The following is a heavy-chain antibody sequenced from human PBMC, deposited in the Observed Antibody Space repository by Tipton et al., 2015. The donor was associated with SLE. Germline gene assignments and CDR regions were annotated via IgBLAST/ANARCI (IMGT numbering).Heavy chain of an antibody. CDR1: RFTFSSYW. V-gene: IGHV3-74*01. CDR2: IKSDGSSP. J-gene: IGHJ3*01. D-gene: IGHD2-21*02. CDR3: ARITGDLDAFDV. Sequence: SLRLSCAASRFTFSSYWMHWVRQAPGKGLVWVSRIKSDGSSPTYADSVKGRFTISRDNAKNSLHLHMNSLSPEDTAVYYCARITGDLDAFDVWGQGTMVTVSS.